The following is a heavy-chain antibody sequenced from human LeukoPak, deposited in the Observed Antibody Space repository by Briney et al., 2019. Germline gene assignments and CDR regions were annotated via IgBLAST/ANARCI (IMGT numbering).Heavy chain of an antibody. Sequence: SETLSLTCTVSGGSISSGSYYWSWIRQPAGKGLEWIGRIYTSGSTNYNPSLKSRVTISVDTSKNQFSLKLSSVTAADTAVYYCARDFPSYYGDYYYYYMDVWGKGTTVTISS. D-gene: IGHD3-10*01. J-gene: IGHJ6*03. V-gene: IGHV4-61*02. CDR2: IYTSGST. CDR3: ARDFPSYYGDYYYYYMDV. CDR1: GGSISSGSYY.